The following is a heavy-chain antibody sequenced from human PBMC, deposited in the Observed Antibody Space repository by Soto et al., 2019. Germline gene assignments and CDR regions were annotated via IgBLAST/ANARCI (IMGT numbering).Heavy chain of an antibody. CDR1: GFTFSNAW. V-gene: IGHV3-15*01. CDR3: THKYSRSRYYMDV. CDR2: IKSKTDGGTT. Sequence: GGSLRLSCAASGFTFSNAWMSWVRQAPGKGLEWVGRIKSKTDGGTTDYAAPVKGRFTISRDDSKNTLYLQMNSLKTEDTAVYYCTHKYSRSRYYMDVWGKGTTVTVSS. D-gene: IGHD6-6*01. J-gene: IGHJ6*03.